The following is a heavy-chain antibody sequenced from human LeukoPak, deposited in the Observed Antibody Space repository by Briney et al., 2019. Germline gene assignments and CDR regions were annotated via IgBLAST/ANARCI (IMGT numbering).Heavy chain of an antibody. CDR1: GFTFSSYS. Sequence: LGGSLRLSCAASGFTFSSYSMNWVRQAPGKGLEWVSSISSSSSYIFYADSVKGRFTISRDNAKNSLYLQMNSLRAEDTAVYHCARDLLGWNYLFDYWGQGTLVTVSS. CDR3: ARDLLGWNYLFDY. CDR2: ISSSSSYI. D-gene: IGHD1-7*01. V-gene: IGHV3-21*01. J-gene: IGHJ4*02.